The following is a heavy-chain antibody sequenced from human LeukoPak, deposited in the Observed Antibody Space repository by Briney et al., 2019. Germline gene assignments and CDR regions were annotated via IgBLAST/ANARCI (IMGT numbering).Heavy chain of an antibody. CDR3: AKDYPLDY. V-gene: IGHV3-23*01. Sequence: PGGSLRLSCAASGFTFGSYTMHWVRQAPGKGLEWVSAISGSGGSTYYADSVKGRFTIARDNSKNTVYLQMNTLRAEDTAVYYCAKDYPLDYWGQGALVTVSS. CDR1: GFTFGSYT. J-gene: IGHJ4*02. CDR2: ISGSGGST.